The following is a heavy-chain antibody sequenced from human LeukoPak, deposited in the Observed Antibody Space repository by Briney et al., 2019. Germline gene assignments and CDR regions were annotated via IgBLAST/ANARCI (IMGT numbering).Heavy chain of an antibody. CDR3: ATDGVKVGPTAFAF. V-gene: IGHV3-48*03. J-gene: IGHJ4*02. CDR2: ISSSGSTI. Sequence: GGSLRLSCAASGFTFSSYEMNWVRQAPGQGLEWVSFISSSGSTIYYADSVKGRFTISRDNAKNSPYLQVHSLRAEDTAVYYCATDGVKVGPTAFAFWGQGTLVTVSS. CDR1: GFTFSSYE. D-gene: IGHD1-26*01.